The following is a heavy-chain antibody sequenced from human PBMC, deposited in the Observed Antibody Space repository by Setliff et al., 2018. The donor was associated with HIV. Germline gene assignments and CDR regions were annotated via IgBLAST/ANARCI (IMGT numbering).Heavy chain of an antibody. V-gene: IGHV3-7*02. CDR2: IDHFGSEE. CDR3: AAVPWGHSSLIIDH. CDR1: GFSFSRYW. Sequence: PGGSLRLSCAASGFSFSRYWMSWVRQAPGKGLEWVASIDHFGSEENHVDSVRGRFTVSRDNTKNSLHLQLDSLSAEDAAVYYCAAVPWGHSSLIIDHWGQGTPVTVSS. D-gene: IGHD3-16*01. J-gene: IGHJ4*02.